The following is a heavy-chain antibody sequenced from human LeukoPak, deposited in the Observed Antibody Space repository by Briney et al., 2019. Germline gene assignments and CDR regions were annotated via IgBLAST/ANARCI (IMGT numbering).Heavy chain of an antibody. CDR3: ATSTGPGDAFDI. V-gene: IGHV1-8*01. CDR1: GYTFTSYD. D-gene: IGHD2-2*01. J-gene: IGHJ3*02. Sequence: VSVKVSCKASGYTFTSYDINWVRQATGQGLEWMGWMNPNSGNTGYAQKFQGRVTMTRNTSISTAYMELSSLRSEDTAVYYCATSTGPGDAFDIWGQGTMVTVSS. CDR2: MNPNSGNT.